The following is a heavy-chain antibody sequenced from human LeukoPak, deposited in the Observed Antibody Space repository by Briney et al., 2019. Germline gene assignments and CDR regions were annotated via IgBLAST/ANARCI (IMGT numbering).Heavy chain of an antibody. D-gene: IGHD6-6*01. J-gene: IGHJ2*01. V-gene: IGHV3-48*03. CDR1: GFTFSSYE. CDR3: ARWTRVTSSSLWYFDL. Sequence: PGGSLRLSCVASGFTFSSYEMNWVRQAPGEGLEWVSYIHNGGSSTYYAASVKGRFTISRDNGKHSLHLQMNSLRVEDTAVYYCARWTRVTSSSLWYFDLWGRGTLVTVSS. CDR2: IHNGGSST.